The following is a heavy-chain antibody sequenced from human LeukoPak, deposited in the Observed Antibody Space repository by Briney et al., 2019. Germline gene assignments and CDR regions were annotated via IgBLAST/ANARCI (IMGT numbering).Heavy chain of an antibody. Sequence: ASVKVSCKASGYTFTGYYMHWVRQAPGQGLEWMGWINPNSGGTNYAQKFQGRVTMTRDTSISTAYMELSRLRSEDTAVYYCARVRSCCSSTPYYYYYGMDVWGQGTTVTVSS. CDR1: GYTFTGYY. J-gene: IGHJ6*02. CDR3: ARVRSCCSSTPYYYYYGMDV. D-gene: IGHD2-2*01. V-gene: IGHV1-2*02. CDR2: INPNSGGT.